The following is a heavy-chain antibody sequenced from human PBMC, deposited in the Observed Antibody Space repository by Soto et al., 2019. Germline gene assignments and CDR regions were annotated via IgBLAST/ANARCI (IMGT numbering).Heavy chain of an antibody. CDR3: TRVKRGYDADYYYYYGMDV. J-gene: IGHJ6*02. D-gene: IGHD5-12*01. V-gene: IGHV4-59*06. Sequence: SETLSLTCTVSGGSISSYYWSWIRQPPGKGLEWIGYIYYSGSTYYNPSLKSRVTISVDTSKNQFSLKLSSVTAADTAVYYCTRVKRGYDADYYYYYGMDVWGQGTTVTVSS. CDR2: IYYSGST. CDR1: GGSISSYY.